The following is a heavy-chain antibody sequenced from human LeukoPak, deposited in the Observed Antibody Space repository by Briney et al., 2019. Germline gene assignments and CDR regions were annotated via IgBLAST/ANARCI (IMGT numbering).Heavy chain of an antibody. CDR3: ATEEGGITGTTTGVDY. J-gene: IGHJ4*02. CDR2: ISGSGGST. D-gene: IGHD1-14*01. V-gene: IGHV3-23*01. Sequence: GGSLRLSCAASGFTFSSYSMNWVRQAPGKGLEWVSAISGSGGSTYYADSVKGRFTISRDNSKNTLYLQMNSLRAEDTAVYYCATEEGGITGTTTGVDYWGQGTLVTVSS. CDR1: GFTFSSYS.